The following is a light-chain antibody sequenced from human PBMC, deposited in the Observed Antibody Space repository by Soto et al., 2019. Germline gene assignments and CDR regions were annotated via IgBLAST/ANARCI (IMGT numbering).Light chain of an antibody. CDR1: SSNIGAGYD. J-gene: IGLJ2*01. CDR3: QSYDSSLSGVV. V-gene: IGLV1-40*01. CDR2: GNS. Sequence: QSVLTQPPSVSGAPGQRVTISCTGSSSNIGAGYDVHWYQQLPGTAPKLLIYGNSNRPSGVPDRFSCSKSCTSASLAITGLQAEDEADYYCQSYDSSLSGVVFGGGTQLTVL.